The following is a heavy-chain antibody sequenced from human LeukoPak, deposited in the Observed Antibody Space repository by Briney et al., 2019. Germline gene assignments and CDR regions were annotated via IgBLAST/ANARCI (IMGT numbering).Heavy chain of an antibody. Sequence: GGSLRLSCAASGFTFSSYSMNWVRQAPGKGLEWVSSISSSSSYIYYADSVKGRFTISRDNAKNSLYLQMNSLRAEDTAVYYCESVVAMEYDCSGNCLDYWGQGTLVTVSS. D-gene: IGHD3-22*01. CDR3: ESVVAMEYDCSGNCLDY. CDR1: GFTFSSYS. CDR2: ISSSSSYI. V-gene: IGHV3-21*01. J-gene: IGHJ4*02.